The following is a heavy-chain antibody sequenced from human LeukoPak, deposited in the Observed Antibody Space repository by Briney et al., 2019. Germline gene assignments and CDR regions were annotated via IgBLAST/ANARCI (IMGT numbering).Heavy chain of an antibody. CDR1: GFSFSTHW. J-gene: IGHJ4*02. CDR3: AGVDAD. CDR2: INLGGTNK. Sequence: GGSLRLSCVASGFSFSTHWMHWVRQAPGKGLEWVATINLGGTNKYYVDAVKGRFSISRDDATSSLHLQMNSLRVEDTAVYYCAGVDADWGQGTLVTVSS. D-gene: IGHD3-9*01. V-gene: IGHV3-7*03.